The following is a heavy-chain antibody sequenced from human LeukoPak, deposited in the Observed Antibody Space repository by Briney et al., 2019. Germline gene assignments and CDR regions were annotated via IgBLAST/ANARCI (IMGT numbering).Heavy chain of an antibody. J-gene: IGHJ5*02. CDR2: INHSGST. Sequence: PSETLSLTCAVYGGSFSGNYWSWIRQPPGKGLEWIGEINHSGSTNYNPSLKSRVTISVDTSKNQFSLKLSSVTAADTAVYYCARGHTMRGWFDPWGQGTLVTVSS. D-gene: IGHD3-22*01. CDR3: ARGHTMRGWFDP. V-gene: IGHV4-34*01. CDR1: GGSFSGNY.